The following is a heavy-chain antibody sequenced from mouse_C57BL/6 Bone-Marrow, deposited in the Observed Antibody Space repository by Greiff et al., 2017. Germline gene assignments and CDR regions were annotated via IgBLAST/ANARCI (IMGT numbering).Heavy chain of an antibody. CDR3: ARRGGSSYVWYFDV. CDR1: GYTFTSYW. D-gene: IGHD1-1*01. V-gene: IGHV1-72*01. Sequence: QVQLKQPGAELVKPGASVKLSCKASGYTFTSYWMHWVKQRPGRGLEWIGRIDPNSGGTKYNEKFKSKATLTVDKPSSTAYMQRSSLTSEDSAVYYCARRGGSSYVWYFDVWGTGTTVTVSS. CDR2: IDPNSGGT. J-gene: IGHJ1*03.